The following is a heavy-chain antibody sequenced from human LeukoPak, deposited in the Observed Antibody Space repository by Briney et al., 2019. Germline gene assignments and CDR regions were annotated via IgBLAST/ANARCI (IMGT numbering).Heavy chain of an antibody. CDR3: ARGGDIVGTIPLAY. CDR1: GYTFTDYF. V-gene: IGHV1-2*02. CDR2: IGPKSGAT. J-gene: IGHJ4*02. Sequence: ASVKVSCKASGYTFTDYFIHWVRQAPGQGLEWMGWIGPKSGATSYSRKFQGRVTVTRDTSISTAYMELSRLRSDDTAVYYCARGGDIVGTIPLAYWGQGTLVSVSS. D-gene: IGHD5-12*01.